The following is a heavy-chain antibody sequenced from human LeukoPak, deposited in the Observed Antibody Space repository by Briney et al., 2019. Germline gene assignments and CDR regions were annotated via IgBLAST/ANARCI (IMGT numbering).Heavy chain of an antibody. Sequence: GGSLRLSCAASGFTFDDYAMHWVRQAPGKGLEWVSGISWNSGSIGYADSVKGRFTISRDNAKSSLYLQMNSLRAEDTALYYCAKDNDILTGPPGSFDYWGQGTLVTVSS. D-gene: IGHD3-9*01. CDR3: AKDNDILTGPPGSFDY. J-gene: IGHJ4*02. CDR1: GFTFDDYA. CDR2: ISWNSGSI. V-gene: IGHV3-9*01.